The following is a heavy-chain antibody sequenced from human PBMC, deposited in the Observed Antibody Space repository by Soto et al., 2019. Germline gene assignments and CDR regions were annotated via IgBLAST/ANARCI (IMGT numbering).Heavy chain of an antibody. V-gene: IGHV4-34*01. CDR2: INHSGST. CDR3: ARELNYDRSAKGWFDP. Sequence: PSETLSLTCAVYGGSFSGYYWSWIRQPPGKGLEWIGEINHSGSTNYNLSLKSRVTISVDTSKNQFSLKLSSVTAADTAVYYCARELNYDRSAKGWFDPWGQGTLVTVSS. CDR1: GGSFSGYY. J-gene: IGHJ5*02. D-gene: IGHD3-22*01.